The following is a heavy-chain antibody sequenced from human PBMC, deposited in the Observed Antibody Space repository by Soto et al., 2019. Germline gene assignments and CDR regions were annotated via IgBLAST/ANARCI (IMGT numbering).Heavy chain of an antibody. V-gene: IGHV4-30-2*01. CDR1: GGSISSSSYY. CDR3: ARAEGGIFDY. J-gene: IGHJ4*02. CDR2: IYHGEST. Sequence: PSETLSLTCAVSGGSISSSSYYWSWIRQPPGKGLEWIGYIYHGESTYYNPSLKSRVTISVDRSKNQFSLKLSSVTAADTAVYYCARAEGGIFDYWGQGTLVTVSS.